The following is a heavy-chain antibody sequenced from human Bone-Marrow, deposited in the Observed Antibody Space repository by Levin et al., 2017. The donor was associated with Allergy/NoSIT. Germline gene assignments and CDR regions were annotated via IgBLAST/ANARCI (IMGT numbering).Heavy chain of an antibody. D-gene: IGHD2-15*01. J-gene: IGHJ6*02. CDR2: LSSSGSS. Sequence: SETLSLTCTVSGGSISTYFWSWIRQPPGKGLERIGHLSSSGSSNYNPSLKSRVTISVDTSKNQLSLKLTSVTAADRAVYYCARDRVITSGSTYYYYGMDVWGQGTTVTVSS. CDR3: ARDRVITSGSTYYYYGMDV. V-gene: IGHV4-59*01. CDR1: GGSISTYF.